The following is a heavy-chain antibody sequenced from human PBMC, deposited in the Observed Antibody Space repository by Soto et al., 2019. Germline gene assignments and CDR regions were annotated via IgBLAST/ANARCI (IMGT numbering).Heavy chain of an antibody. CDR2: MSYSGST. CDR3: ARRYGYYFDY. D-gene: IGHD3-9*01. CDR1: GGSISSDDYY. J-gene: IGHJ4*02. V-gene: IGHV4-30-4*01. Sequence: SETLSLTCTVSGGSISSDDYYWSWIRQPPGKGLEWIGFMSYSGSTSYNASLKSRVTISVDTSKNQFSLNLNFVTAADTAVYYCARRYGYYFDYWGQGTLVTVSS.